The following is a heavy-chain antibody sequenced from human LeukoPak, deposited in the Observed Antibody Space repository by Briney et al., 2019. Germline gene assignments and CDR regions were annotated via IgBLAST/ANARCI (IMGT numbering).Heavy chain of an antibody. D-gene: IGHD3-22*01. CDR1: GGSFSGYY. CDR2: INHSGST. Sequence: SETLSLTCAVYGGSFSGYYWSWIRQPPGKGLEWIGEINHSGSTNYNPSLKSRVTISVDTSKNQFSLKLSSVTAADTAVYYCARGPGNYYDSSGYYLDYWDQGTLVTVSS. CDR3: ARGPGNYYDSSGYYLDY. V-gene: IGHV4-34*01. J-gene: IGHJ4*02.